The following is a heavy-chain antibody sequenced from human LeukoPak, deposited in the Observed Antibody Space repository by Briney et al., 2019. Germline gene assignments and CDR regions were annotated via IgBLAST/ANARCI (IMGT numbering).Heavy chain of an antibody. CDR2: ISYDGSNK. CDR1: GFTFSDYG. Sequence: GRSLRLSCAASGFTFSDYGMRWVRQAPGKGLEWVALISYDGSNKYYADSVKGRFTISRDTSKNTLHLQMDSLRVEDTAMYYCARYYGSGSLDYWGQGTLVTVSS. V-gene: IGHV3-30*03. CDR3: ARYYGSGSLDY. D-gene: IGHD3-10*01. J-gene: IGHJ4*02.